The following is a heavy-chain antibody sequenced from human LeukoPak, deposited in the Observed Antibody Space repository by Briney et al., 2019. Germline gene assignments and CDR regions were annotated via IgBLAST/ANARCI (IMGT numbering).Heavy chain of an antibody. J-gene: IGHJ4*02. V-gene: IGHV1-8*03. D-gene: IGHD6-19*01. CDR1: DYTFTSYG. Sequence: ASVKVSCKGSDYTFTSYGINWVRQATGQGLEWTGWMNPNSGNTGYAQKFQGRVTITRDTSINTAYLELSSLRSEDTAVYYCAREAVAATGRGLDYWGQGTLVTVSS. CDR3: AREAVAATGRGLDY. CDR2: MNPNSGNT.